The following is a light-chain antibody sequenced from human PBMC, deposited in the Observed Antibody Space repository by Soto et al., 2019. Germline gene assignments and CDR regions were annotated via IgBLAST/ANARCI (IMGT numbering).Light chain of an antibody. J-gene: IGLJ3*02. CDR3: SSYTAYTTLWV. CDR1: ASDIGNYNY. Sequence: QSVLTQPASVSGSPGQSITISCTGTASDIGNYNYVSWYRLHPGKAPKLLIYGVSNRPSGVSNRFSGSKSGNAASLTISGLQAEDEADYYCSSYTAYTTLWVFGGGTKVTV. CDR2: GVS. V-gene: IGLV2-14*01.